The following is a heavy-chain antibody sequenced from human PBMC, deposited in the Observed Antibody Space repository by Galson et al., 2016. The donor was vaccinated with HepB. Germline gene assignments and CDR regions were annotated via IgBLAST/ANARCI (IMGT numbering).Heavy chain of an antibody. CDR1: GGSITSGDYY. CDR2: IHYSGST. J-gene: IGHJ6*02. Sequence: SETLSLTCTVFGGSITSGDYYWGWIRQSPGKGLEWIGRIHYSGSTDYNPSLRSRVTISEDTSKNQFSLKVNSVIAADTAVYFCARGRGSNYGVVDVWGQGTTVTVSS. D-gene: IGHD4-11*01. V-gene: IGHV4-39*07. CDR3: ARGRGSNYGVVDV.